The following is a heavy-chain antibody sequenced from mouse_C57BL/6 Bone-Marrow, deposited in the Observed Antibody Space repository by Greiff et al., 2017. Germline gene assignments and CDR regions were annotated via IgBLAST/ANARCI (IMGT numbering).Heavy chain of an antibody. J-gene: IGHJ1*03. CDR3: ARWVPYYYGSIV. CDR2: IDPSDSYT. Sequence: QVQLQHPGAELVKPGASVKLSCKASGYTFTSYWMQWVKQRPGQGLEWIGEIDPSDSYTNYNQKFKGKATLTVATSSSTAYMQLSSLTSEDSALYYCARWVPYYYGSIVWGTGTTVTVSS. CDR1: GYTFTSYW. D-gene: IGHD1-1*01. V-gene: IGHV1-50*01.